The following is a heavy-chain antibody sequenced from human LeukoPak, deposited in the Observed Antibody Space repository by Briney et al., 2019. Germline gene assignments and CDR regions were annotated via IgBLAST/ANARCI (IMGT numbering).Heavy chain of an antibody. CDR1: GGSISSSNW. Sequence: PSETLSLTCAVSGGSISSSNWWSWVRQPPGKGLEWIGEIYHSGSTNYNPSLKSRVTISVDTSKNQFSLKLSSVTAADTAVYYCARSGYDFWSGYYTGLGPFDYWGQGTLVTVSS. CDR3: ARSGYDFWSGYYTGLGPFDY. V-gene: IGHV4-4*02. CDR2: IYHSGST. D-gene: IGHD3-3*01. J-gene: IGHJ4*02.